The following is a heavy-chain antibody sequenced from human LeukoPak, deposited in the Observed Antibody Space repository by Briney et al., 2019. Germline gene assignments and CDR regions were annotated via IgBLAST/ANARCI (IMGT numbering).Heavy chain of an antibody. D-gene: IGHD3-10*01. V-gene: IGHV1-2*02. Sequence: ASVKVSCKASGYTFTGYYMHWVRQAPGQGLEWMGWINPNSGGTNYAQKFQGRVTMTRDTSISTAYMELSSLTSDDTAVYYCARDGLLMARGVRNGFDPWGQGTLVTVSS. CDR3: ARDGLLMARGVRNGFDP. J-gene: IGHJ5*02. CDR1: GYTFTGYY. CDR2: INPNSGGT.